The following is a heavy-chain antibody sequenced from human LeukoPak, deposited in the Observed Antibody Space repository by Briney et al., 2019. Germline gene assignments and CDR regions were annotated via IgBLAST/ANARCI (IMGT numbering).Heavy chain of an antibody. Sequence: PGGSLRLSCAASGFTFSNYALRWVRQAPGEGLEWVSAISASGTSTYYADSVKGRFTISKDNSKNKLYLQMNSLRADDAAVYYCAKDYVYGEYFGKRFDPWGQGTLVTVSS. J-gene: IGHJ5*02. V-gene: IGHV3-23*01. CDR1: GFTFSNYA. D-gene: IGHD3-10*01. CDR2: ISASGTST. CDR3: AKDYVYGEYFGKRFDP.